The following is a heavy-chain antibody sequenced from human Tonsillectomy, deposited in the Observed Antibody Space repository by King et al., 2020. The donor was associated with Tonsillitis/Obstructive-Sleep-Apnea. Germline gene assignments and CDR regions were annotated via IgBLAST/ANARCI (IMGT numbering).Heavy chain of an antibody. CDR2: ISHDGSNK. J-gene: IGHJ6*02. CDR3: AREAAAGILDYGMDV. V-gene: IGHV3-30*04. Sequence: VQLVESGGGVVQPGRSLRLSCAASGFTFSSYAMHWVRQAPGKGLEWVAVISHDGSNKYYADSVKGRFTISRDNSKNTLYLQMNSLRAEDTAVYYCAREAAAGILDYGMDVWGQGTTVTVSS. CDR1: GFTFSSYA. D-gene: IGHD6-13*01.